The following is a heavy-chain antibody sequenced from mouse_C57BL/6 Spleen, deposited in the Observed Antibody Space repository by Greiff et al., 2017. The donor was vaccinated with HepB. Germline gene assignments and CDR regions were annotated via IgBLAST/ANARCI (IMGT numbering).Heavy chain of an antibody. CDR2: IDPSDSYT. V-gene: IGHV1-69*01. D-gene: IGHD2-2*01. Sequence: QVHVKQPGAELVMPGASVKLSCKASGYTFTSYWMHWVKQRPGQGLEWIGEIDPSDSYTNYNQKFKGKSTLTVDKSSSTAYMQLSSLTSEDSAVYYCATPGMVTTGMDYWGQGTSVTVSS. CDR1: GYTFTSYW. J-gene: IGHJ4*01. CDR3: ATPGMVTTGMDY.